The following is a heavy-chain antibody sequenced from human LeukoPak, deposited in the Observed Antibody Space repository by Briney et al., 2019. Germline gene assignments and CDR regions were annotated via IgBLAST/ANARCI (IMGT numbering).Heavy chain of an antibody. D-gene: IGHD3-10*01. CDR3: ARPGAGSSHRNAFDP. Sequence: PSETLSLTCIVSGYSISSVYYWGWIRQPPGKGLEWIGSIYHSGSTNYNPSLKSRVTISVDTSKNQFSLKLSSVTAADTAVYYCARPGAGSSHRNAFDPWGQGTLVTVSS. V-gene: IGHV4-38-2*02. J-gene: IGHJ5*02. CDR1: GYSISSVYY. CDR2: IYHSGST.